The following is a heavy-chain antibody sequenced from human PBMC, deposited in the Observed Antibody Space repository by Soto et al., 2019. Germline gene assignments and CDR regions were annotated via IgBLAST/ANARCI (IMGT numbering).Heavy chain of an antibody. Sequence: SETLSLTCTVSSGSISSSSYTWGWIRQPPGKGLEWIGSIYYSGSTYYNPSLKSRITVSVDTSKNQFSLNLSSVTAADTAVYYCARLQGYCIRTSCSGYYAMDVWGQGTTVTVSS. CDR1: SGSISSSSYT. D-gene: IGHD2-2*01. V-gene: IGHV4-39*01. J-gene: IGHJ6*02. CDR2: IYYSGST. CDR3: ARLQGYCIRTSCSGYYAMDV.